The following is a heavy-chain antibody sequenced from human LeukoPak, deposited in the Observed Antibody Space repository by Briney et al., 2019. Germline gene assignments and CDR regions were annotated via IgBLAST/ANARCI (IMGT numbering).Heavy chain of an antibody. J-gene: IGHJ4*02. V-gene: IGHV3-11*05. CDR1: GFTFSDYY. Sequence: GGSLRLSCAASGFTFSDYYMSWIRQAPGKGLEWVSYISSSRSDTKYADSVKGRFTISRDNAKNSLYLQMNRLRAEDTAVYYCARDRLWEVGATPYFAYWGQGTLVTVSS. D-gene: IGHD1-26*01. CDR3: ARDRLWEVGATPYFAY. CDR2: ISSSRSDT.